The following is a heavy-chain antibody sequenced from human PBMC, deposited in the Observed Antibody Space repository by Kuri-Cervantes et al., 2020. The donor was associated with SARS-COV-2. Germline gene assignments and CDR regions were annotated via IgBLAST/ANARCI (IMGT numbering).Heavy chain of an antibody. J-gene: IGHJ4*02. CDR1: GFTFDDYA. CDR2: ISWHSRNI. V-gene: IGHV3-9*01. D-gene: IGHD1-26*01. CDR3: AKDRRYGSFDY. Sequence: GGSLRLSCAASGFTFDDYAMHWVRQAPGKGLEWVSGISWHSRNISYAASVQGRFTISRDNAKNSLYLQMNSLRAEDTAVYYCAKDRRYGSFDYWGQGTLVTVSS.